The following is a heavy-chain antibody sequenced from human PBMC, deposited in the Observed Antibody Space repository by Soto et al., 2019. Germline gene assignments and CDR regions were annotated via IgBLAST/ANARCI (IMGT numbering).Heavy chain of an antibody. Sequence: GGSLRLSCAASGLTFSSYGMHRVRQAPGKGLEWVAVIWYDGSNKYYADSVKGRFTISRDNSKNTLYLQMNSLRAEDTAVYYCAREQLLVRAFDIWGQGTMVTVSS. CDR3: AREQLLVRAFDI. CDR1: GLTFSSYG. J-gene: IGHJ3*02. D-gene: IGHD3-10*01. V-gene: IGHV3-33*01. CDR2: IWYDGSNK.